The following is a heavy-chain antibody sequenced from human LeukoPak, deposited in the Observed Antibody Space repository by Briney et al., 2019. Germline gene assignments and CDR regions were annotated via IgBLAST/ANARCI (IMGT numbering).Heavy chain of an antibody. V-gene: IGHV1-2*06. CDR1: GYTFTDYY. CDR2: VNADTGGT. Sequence: ASVKGSCTASGYTFTDYYVHSVEQAPRHGLEWMGRVNADTGGTNYAQKFQGRVTMTRDTSINTAYMELSRLTPDDTAIYYCARVGPTSYFDYWGQGTLVTVSS. J-gene: IGHJ4*02. CDR3: ARVGPTSYFDY.